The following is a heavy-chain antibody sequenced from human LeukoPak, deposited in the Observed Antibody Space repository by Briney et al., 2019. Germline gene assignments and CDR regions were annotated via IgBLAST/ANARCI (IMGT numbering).Heavy chain of an antibody. D-gene: IGHD3-3*01. CDR2: ISSSSSYI. CDR3: ARDQYYDFWSGYYLFDY. Sequence: GGSLRLSCAASGFTFSSYSMNWVRQAPGKGLEWVSSISSSSSYIYYADSVKGRFTISRDNAKNSLYLQMNSLRAEDTAVYYCARDQYYDFWSGYYLFDYWGQGTLVTVSS. CDR1: GFTFSSYS. V-gene: IGHV3-21*01. J-gene: IGHJ4*02.